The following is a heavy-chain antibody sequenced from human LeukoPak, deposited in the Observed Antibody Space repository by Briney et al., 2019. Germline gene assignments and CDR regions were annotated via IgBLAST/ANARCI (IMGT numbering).Heavy chain of an antibody. D-gene: IGHD2-15*01. J-gene: IGHJ4*02. CDR3: ARMRYGSGSFDY. V-gene: IGHV4-61*08. Sequence: SETLSLTCAVSGGSVNSVDNYWTWVRQPPGKGLECIGYVSYSGDTRYCPSLNKRVTISADTSKNQVSLKLTSVTAADTAIYYCARMRYGSGSFDYWGQGTPVSVSS. CDR2: VSYSGDT. CDR1: GGSVNSVDNY.